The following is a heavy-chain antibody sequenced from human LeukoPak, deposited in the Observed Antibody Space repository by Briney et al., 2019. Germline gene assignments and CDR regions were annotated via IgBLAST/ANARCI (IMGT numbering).Heavy chain of an antibody. CDR2: IYYTGST. V-gene: IGHV4-34*11. D-gene: IGHD6-6*01. J-gene: IGHJ4*02. CDR3: ARWGSIAVARFDY. CDR1: GGSLSGYN. Sequence: SETLSLTCAVYGGSLSGYNWFWIRQPPGKGLEWIGYIYYTGSTNYNPSLTSRVNISVDTSKNQFSLNLTSVTAADTAVYYCARWGSIAVARFDYWGQGTLVTVSS.